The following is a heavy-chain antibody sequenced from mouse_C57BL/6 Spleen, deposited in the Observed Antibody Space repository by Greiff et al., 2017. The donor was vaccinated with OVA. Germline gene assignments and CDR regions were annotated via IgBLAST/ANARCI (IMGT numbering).Heavy chain of an antibody. J-gene: IGHJ2*01. V-gene: IGHV1-54*01. CDR2: INPGSGGT. Sequence: VKLQESGAELVRPGTSVKVSCKASGYAFTNYLIEWVKQRPGQGLEWIGVINPGSGGTNYNEKFKGKATLTADKSSSTAYMQLSSLTSEDSAVYFCARGAVYYFDYWGQGTTLTVSS. CDR3: ARGAVYYFDY. CDR1: GYAFTNYL.